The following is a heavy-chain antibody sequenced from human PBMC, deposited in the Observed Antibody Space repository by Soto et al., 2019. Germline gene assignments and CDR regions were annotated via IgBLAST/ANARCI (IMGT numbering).Heavy chain of an antibody. CDR3: ATDRGYSYGPFDP. D-gene: IGHD5-18*01. CDR2: FDPEDGET. V-gene: IGHV1-24*01. Sequence: GAAVKVSCKVSGYTLTELSMHWVRQAPGKGLGWMGGFDPEDGETIYAQKFQGRVTMTEDTSTDTAYMELSSLRSEDTAVYYCATDRGYSYGPFDPWGQGTQVTVSS. CDR1: GYTLTELS. J-gene: IGHJ5*02.